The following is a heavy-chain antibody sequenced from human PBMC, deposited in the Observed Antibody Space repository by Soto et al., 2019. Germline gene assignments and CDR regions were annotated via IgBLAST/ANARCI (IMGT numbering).Heavy chain of an antibody. D-gene: IGHD1-26*01. J-gene: IGHJ4*02. CDR3: ARLGGSVAVPHFDY. V-gene: IGHV4-59*08. Sequence: SETLSLTCTVSGGSINHYCWTWIRQPPGKGLEWMGYIYYSGTTTNYNPSLKSRVTLSVDTSKNQFSLKLSSVTAADTAVYYCARLGGSVAVPHFDYWGQGTLVTVSS. CDR2: IYYSGTTT. CDR1: GGSINHYC.